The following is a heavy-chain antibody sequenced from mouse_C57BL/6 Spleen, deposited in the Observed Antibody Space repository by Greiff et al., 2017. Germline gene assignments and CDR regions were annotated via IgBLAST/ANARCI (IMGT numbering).Heavy chain of an antibody. CDR2: IYPGSGST. V-gene: IGHV1-55*01. CDR3: ARWTSHYDYVLYYAMDY. D-gene: IGHD2-4*01. Sequence: QVQLQQPGAELVKPGASVKMSCKASGYTFTSYWITWVKQRPGQGLEWIGDIYPGSGSTNYNEKFKSKATLTVDTSSSTAYMQLSSLTSEDSAVXYCARWTSHYDYVLYYAMDYWGQGTSVTVSS. J-gene: IGHJ4*01. CDR1: GYTFTSYW.